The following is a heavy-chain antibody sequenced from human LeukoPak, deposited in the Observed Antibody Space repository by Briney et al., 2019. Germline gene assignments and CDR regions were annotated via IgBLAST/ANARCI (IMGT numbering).Heavy chain of an antibody. CDR1: GYTFTSYG. Sequence: GASVKVSCKASGYTFTSYGISWVRQAPAQGREWMGWISAYYGKTNYAQKIQGRVTMTTDTSTSTAYMELRSLRSDDTAVYYCARDPQPSYYYDSSGYYLPDYWGQGTLVTVS. J-gene: IGHJ4*02. D-gene: IGHD3-22*01. CDR2: ISAYYGKT. CDR3: ARDPQPSYYYDSSGYYLPDY. V-gene: IGHV1-18*01.